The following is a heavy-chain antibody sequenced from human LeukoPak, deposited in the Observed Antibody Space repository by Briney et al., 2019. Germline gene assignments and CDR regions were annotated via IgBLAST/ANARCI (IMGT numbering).Heavy chain of an antibody. D-gene: IGHD3-22*01. CDR2: IYTSGST. J-gene: IGHJ6*03. CDR3: AGVITYYYYYYMDV. CDR1: GGSISSYY. V-gene: IGHV4-4*09. Sequence: SETLSLTCTVSGGSISSYYWSWIRQPPGKGLEWIGYIYTSGSTNYNPSLKSRVTISVDTSKNQFSLKLSSVTAADTAVYYCAGVITYYYYYYMDVWGKGTTVTVSS.